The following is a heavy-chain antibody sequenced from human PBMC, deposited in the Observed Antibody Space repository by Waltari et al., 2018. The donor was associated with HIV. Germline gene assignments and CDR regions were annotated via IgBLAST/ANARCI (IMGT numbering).Heavy chain of an antibody. CDR2: IKDDGNEK. J-gene: IGHJ6*02. CDR3: VRENDFGTIFFNYYYAMDV. Sequence: MQLVESGGGLVQRGGSLRLSCAASGLTFRSPWMSLVRQAPGKALEWVANIKDDGNEKYYVNSVRGRFTISRDNANNSLYLDMNRLRDEDTAVYYCVRENDFGTIFFNYYYAMDVWGQGTSVTV. V-gene: IGHV3-7*01. D-gene: IGHD3-3*01. CDR1: GLTFRSPW.